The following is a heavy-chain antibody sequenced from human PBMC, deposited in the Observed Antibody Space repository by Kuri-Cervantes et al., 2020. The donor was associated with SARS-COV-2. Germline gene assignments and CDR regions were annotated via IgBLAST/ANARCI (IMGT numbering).Heavy chain of an antibody. J-gene: IGHJ3*02. CDR2: LNDSGST. V-gene: IGHV4-34*01. CDR3: ARALPWDLRGNDAFDI. CDR1: GGSFSGYY. D-gene: IGHD1-26*01. Sequence: GSLRLSCAVYGGSFSGYYWSWIRQPPGKGLEWIGELNDSGSTNYNPSLKSRVTISVDTSKNQFSLKLSSVTAADTAVYYCARALPWDLRGNDAFDIWGQGTMVTVSS.